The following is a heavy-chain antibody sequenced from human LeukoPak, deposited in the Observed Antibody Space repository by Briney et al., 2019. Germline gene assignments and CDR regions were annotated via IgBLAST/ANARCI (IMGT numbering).Heavy chain of an antibody. J-gene: IGHJ1*01. V-gene: IGHV3-48*04. CDR3: ARDNYGGNRRDFQH. Sequence: GGSLRLSCAASGFTFSSYSMNWVRQAPGKGLEWVSYISSSSSTIYYADSVKGRFTISRDNAKNSLYLQMNGLRAEDTAVYYCARDNYGGNRRDFQHWGQGTLVTVSS. D-gene: IGHD4-23*01. CDR2: ISSSSSTI. CDR1: GFTFSSYS.